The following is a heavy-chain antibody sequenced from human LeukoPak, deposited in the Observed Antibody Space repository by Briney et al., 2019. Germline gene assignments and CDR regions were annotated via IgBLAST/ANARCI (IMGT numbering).Heavy chain of an antibody. V-gene: IGHV4-61*01. J-gene: IGHJ3*02. CDR2: IYYSGST. Sequence: PSETLSLTCTVSGGSVSSGSYYWSWIRQPPGKGLEWIRYIYYSGSTNYNPSLKSRVTISVDTSKNQFSLKLSSVTAADTAVYYCARAGRGTMIVVVKTAAFDIWGQGTMVTVSS. CDR1: GGSVSSGSYY. D-gene: IGHD3-22*01. CDR3: ARAGRGTMIVVVKTAAFDI.